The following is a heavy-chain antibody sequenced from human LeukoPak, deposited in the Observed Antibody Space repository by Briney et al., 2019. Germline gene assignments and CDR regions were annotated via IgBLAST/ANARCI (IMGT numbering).Heavy chain of an antibody. CDR2: INHSGST. D-gene: IGHD3-22*01. CDR3: ARGNDSSGYYDY. CDR1: GGSFSGYY. J-gene: IGHJ4*02. Sequence: PSGTLSLTCAVYGGSFSGYYWSWIRQPPGKGLEWVGEINHSGSTNYNPPTKSRVTIPVDTSKNQFSLKLSSVTAADTGVYYCARGNDSSGYYDYWGQGTLVTVSS. V-gene: IGHV4-34*01.